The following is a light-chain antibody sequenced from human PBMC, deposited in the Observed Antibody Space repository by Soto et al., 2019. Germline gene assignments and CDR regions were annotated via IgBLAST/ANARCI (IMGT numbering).Light chain of an antibody. V-gene: IGLV2-23*01. J-gene: IGLJ3*02. CDR2: EGS. CDR3: CSYAGSSTWV. Sequence: QSVLTQPASVSGSPGQSITISCTGTSSDVGSYNLVSWYQQHPGKAPKLMIYEGSKRPSGVSNRLSGSKSGNTASLTISGLQAEDEADYYCCSYAGSSTWVFGGGTKVTVL. CDR1: SSDVGSYNL.